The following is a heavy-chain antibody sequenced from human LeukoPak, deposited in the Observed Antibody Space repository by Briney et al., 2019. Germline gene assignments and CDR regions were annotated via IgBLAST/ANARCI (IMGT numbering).Heavy chain of an antibody. J-gene: IGHJ4*02. Sequence: GGSLRLSCAASGFTFNTYGMSWVRRAPGKGLEWVSGISGSGGATYYADSVKGRFTISRDDPHNTLYLQMNSLRAEDTAVYFCARGGVDCYGSGTYYLMYYFDYWGQGALVTVSS. V-gene: IGHV3-23*01. D-gene: IGHD3-10*01. CDR2: ISGSGGAT. CDR1: GFTFNTYG. CDR3: ARGGVDCYGSGTYYLMYYFDY.